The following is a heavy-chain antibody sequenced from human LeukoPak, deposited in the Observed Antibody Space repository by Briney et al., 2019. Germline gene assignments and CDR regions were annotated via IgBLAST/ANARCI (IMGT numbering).Heavy chain of an antibody. CDR1: GFTFDNYA. V-gene: IGHV3-23*01. D-gene: IGHD6-13*01. J-gene: IGHJ4*02. CDR2: ISGTGITT. Sequence: GGSLRLSCVASGFTFDNYAMSWVRQAPGKGLEWVSSISGTGITTYYADSVKGRFSFSRDNSKNTLYLQMNSLRAEDTAVYYCAKQGRGLAAAYFDFWGQGTLVTVSS. CDR3: AKQGRGLAAAYFDF.